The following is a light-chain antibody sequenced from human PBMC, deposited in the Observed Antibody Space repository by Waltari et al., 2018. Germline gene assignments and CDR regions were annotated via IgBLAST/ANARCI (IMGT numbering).Light chain of an antibody. CDR3: QQYYSYPV. Sequence: AIRMTQSPSSLSASTGDRVTITCRARPGISSYLAWYQQKPGKAPKLLIYAASTLQSGVPSRFSGSGSGTDFTLTISCLQSEDFATYYCQQYYSYPVFGQGTKLEIK. CDR1: PGISSY. J-gene: IGKJ2*01. V-gene: IGKV1-8*01. CDR2: AAS.